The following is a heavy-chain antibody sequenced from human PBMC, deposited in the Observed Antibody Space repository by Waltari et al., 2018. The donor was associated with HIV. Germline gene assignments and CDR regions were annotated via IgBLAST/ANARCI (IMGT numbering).Heavy chain of an antibody. CDR3: ARDFPLEGDNGDYFDT. CDR2: IKQDGSEK. D-gene: IGHD1-26*01. V-gene: IGHV3-7*01. CDR1: GFRFSTYW. Sequence: EVHLVESGGGLVQPGGSLSLSCAASGFRFSTYWMSWVRQAPGKGLEWVANIKQDGSEKYYVGSVKGRFTISRDNAKNSLYLQMNSLSADDTAVYYCARDFPLEGDNGDYFDTWGQGTLVTVSS. J-gene: IGHJ4*02.